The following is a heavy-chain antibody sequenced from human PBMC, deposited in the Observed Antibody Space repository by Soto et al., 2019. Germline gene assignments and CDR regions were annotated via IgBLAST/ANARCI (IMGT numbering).Heavy chain of an antibody. CDR2: IKSKTDGGTT. CDR1: GFTFSNAW. CDR3: TTVEVTLGYCSGGSCYSSPDY. J-gene: IGHJ4*02. Sequence: GGSLRLSCAASGFTFSNAWMSWVRQAPGKGLEWVGRIKSKTDGGTTDYAAPVKGRFTISRDDSKNTLYLQMNSLKTEDTAVYYCTTVEVTLGYCSGGSCYSSPDYWGQGTLVTVSS. V-gene: IGHV3-15*01. D-gene: IGHD2-15*01.